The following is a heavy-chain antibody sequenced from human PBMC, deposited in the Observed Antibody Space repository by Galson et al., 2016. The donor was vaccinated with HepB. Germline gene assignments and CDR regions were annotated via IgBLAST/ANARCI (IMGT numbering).Heavy chain of an antibody. V-gene: IGHV3-23*01. CDR3: ARVSSLGWYAMDV. D-gene: IGHD6-19*01. CDR1: GFTFTNYA. J-gene: IGHJ6*02. CDR2: LSLSGTGT. Sequence: SLRLSCAASGFTFTNYAMIWVRQAPGKGLEWVSLLSLSGTGTYYADSVKGRLTISRDNSKNPLYLQMSSLRGEDTAVYYCARVSSLGWYAMDVWGQGTTVIVSS.